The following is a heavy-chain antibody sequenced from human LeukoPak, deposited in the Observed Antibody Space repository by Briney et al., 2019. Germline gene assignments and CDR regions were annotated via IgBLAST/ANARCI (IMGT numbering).Heavy chain of an antibody. CDR2: IYPGDSDT. CDR1: GYRFTCYW. V-gene: IGHV5-51*01. Sequence: GESLKISCKGSGYRFTCYWIGWVRQMPGKGLEWMGIIYPGDSDTRYSPSFQGQVTISADKSISTAYLQWSSLKTSDTAMYYCARHAITLFDYWGQGTLVTVSS. J-gene: IGHJ4*02. CDR3: ARHAITLFDY. D-gene: IGHD3-10*01.